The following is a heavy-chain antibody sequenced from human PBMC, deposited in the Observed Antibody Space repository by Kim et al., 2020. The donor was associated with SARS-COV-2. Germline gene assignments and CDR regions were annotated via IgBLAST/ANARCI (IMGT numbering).Heavy chain of an antibody. J-gene: IGHJ4*02. CDR2: IYYSGST. D-gene: IGHD3-10*01. CDR1: GGSISSGGYY. CDR3: ARQTDYYGSGSYYREN. V-gene: IGHV4-31*03. Sequence: SETLSLTCTVSGGSISSGGYYWSWIRQHPGKGLEWIGYIYYSGSTYYNPSLKSRVTISVDTSKNQFSLKLSSVTAADTAVYYCARQTDYYGSGSYYRENWGQGTLVTVSS.